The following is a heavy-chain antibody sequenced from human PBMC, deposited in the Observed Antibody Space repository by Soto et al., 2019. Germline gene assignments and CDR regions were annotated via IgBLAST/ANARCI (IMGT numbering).Heavy chain of an antibody. J-gene: IGHJ3*02. CDR3: AFQIRGLYYYGSGSYYKKDGGDAFDI. V-gene: IGHV3-9*01. Sequence: GGSLRLSCAASGFTFDDYAMHWVRQAPGKGLEWVSGISWNSGSIGYADSVKGRFTISRDNAKNSLYLQMNSLRAEDTALYYCAFQIRGLYYYGSGSYYKKDGGDAFDIWGQGTMVTVSS. D-gene: IGHD3-10*01. CDR1: GFTFDDYA. CDR2: ISWNSGSI.